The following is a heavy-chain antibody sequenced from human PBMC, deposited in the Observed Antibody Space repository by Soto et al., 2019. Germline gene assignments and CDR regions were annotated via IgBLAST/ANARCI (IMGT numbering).Heavy chain of an antibody. CDR1: GFTFSSYA. CDR2: ISGSGGST. J-gene: IGHJ4*02. Sequence: EVQLLESGGGLVQPGGSLRLSCAASGFTFSSYAMTWVRQAPGKGLEWVSAISGSGGSTYYADSVKGRFTISRDNSKNTLYRQMNSLRAEDTAVYYCAKGPTTVTRGYYFDYWGQGTLVTVSS. D-gene: IGHD4-17*01. CDR3: AKGPTTVTRGYYFDY. V-gene: IGHV3-23*01.